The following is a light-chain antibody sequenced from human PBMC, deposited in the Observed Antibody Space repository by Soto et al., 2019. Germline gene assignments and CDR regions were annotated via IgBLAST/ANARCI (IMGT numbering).Light chain of an antibody. CDR1: SRDVGGYNY. CDR3: SSYTSSSPYV. V-gene: IGLV2-14*01. Sequence: QSVLTQPAXGSGSPGQSITISCTGTSRDVGGYNYVSWYQQHPGKAPKLMIYDVSNRPSGVSNRFSGSKSGNTASLTISGLQAEDEADYYCSSYTSSSPYVFGTGTKVTVL. J-gene: IGLJ1*01. CDR2: DVS.